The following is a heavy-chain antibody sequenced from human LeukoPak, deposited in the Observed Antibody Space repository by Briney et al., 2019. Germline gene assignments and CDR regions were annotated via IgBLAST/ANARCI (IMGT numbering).Heavy chain of an antibody. J-gene: IGHJ4*02. CDR3: AKDWDIVVVPAGFFDY. D-gene: IGHD2-2*01. Sequence: TGGSLRLSCAASGFSFSSYWMHWVRQAPGKGLVWVSLINADGSSTTYADSVKGRFTISRDNSKNTLYLQMNSLRAEDAAVYYCAKDWDIVVVPAGFFDYWGQGTLVTVSS. V-gene: IGHV3-74*01. CDR2: INADGSST. CDR1: GFSFSSYW.